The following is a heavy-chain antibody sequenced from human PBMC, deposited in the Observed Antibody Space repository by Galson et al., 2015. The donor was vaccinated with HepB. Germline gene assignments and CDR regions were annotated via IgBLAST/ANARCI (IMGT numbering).Heavy chain of an antibody. V-gene: IGHV1-69*02. CDR2: IIPILGIA. CDR1: GGTFSSYT. D-gene: IGHD3-10*01. J-gene: IGHJ6*02. Sequence: SVKVSCKASGGTFSSYTISWVRQAPGQGLEWMGRIIPILGIANYAQKFQGRVTITADKSTSTAYMELSSLRSEDTAVYYCARGFGVSSYSPFYYYYGMDVWGQGTTVTVSS. CDR3: ARGFGVSSYSPFYYYYGMDV.